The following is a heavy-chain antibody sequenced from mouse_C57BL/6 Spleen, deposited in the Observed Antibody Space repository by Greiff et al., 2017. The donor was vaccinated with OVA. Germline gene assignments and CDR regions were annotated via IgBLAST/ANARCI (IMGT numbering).Heavy chain of an antibody. Sequence: QVQLQQSGAELVKPGASVKLSCKASGYTFTSYWMQWVKQRPGQGLEWIGEIDPSDSYTNYNQKFKGKATLTVDTSSSTAYMQLSSLTSEDFAVYYCARKYYGSSYDYFDYWGQGTTLTVSS. J-gene: IGHJ2*01. CDR1: GYTFTSYW. D-gene: IGHD1-1*01. CDR2: IDPSDSYT. CDR3: ARKYYGSSYDYFDY. V-gene: IGHV1-50*01.